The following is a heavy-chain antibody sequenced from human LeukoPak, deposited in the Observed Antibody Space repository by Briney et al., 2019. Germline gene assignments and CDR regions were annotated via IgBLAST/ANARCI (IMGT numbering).Heavy chain of an antibody. D-gene: IGHD3-10*01. CDR2: IYYSGST. J-gene: IGHJ5*02. V-gene: IGHV4-59*11. Sequence: SETLSLTCTVSGGSISSHYWSWIRQPPGKGLEWIGYIYYSGSTNYNPSLKSRVTISVDASKNQFSLQLSSVTAADTAVYYCARDDYRGVTNFDPWGQGTRVTGSS. CDR3: ARDDYRGVTNFDP. CDR1: GGSISSHY.